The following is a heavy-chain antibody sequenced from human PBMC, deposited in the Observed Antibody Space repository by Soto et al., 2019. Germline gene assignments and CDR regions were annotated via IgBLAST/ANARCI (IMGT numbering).Heavy chain of an antibody. V-gene: IGHV3-30-3*01. CDR2: ISYDGSNK. CDR1: GFTFSSYA. J-gene: IGHJ3*02. Sequence: GGSLRLSCAASGFTFSSYARHWVRQAPGKGLEWVAVISYDGSNKYYADSVKGRFTISRDNSKNTLYLQMNSLRAEDTAVYYCAREARPPSGYAFDIWGQGAMVTVSS. CDR3: AREARPPSGYAFDI.